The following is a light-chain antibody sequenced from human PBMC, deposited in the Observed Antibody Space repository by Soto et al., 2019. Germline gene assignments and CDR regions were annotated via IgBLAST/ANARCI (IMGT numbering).Light chain of an antibody. CDR2: ELS. CDR3: SSYRSSSYV. V-gene: IGLV2-14*01. J-gene: IGLJ1*01. Sequence: QSALTQPASVSGSPGQSVTISCTGTSTDVGGYNYVSWYQQHPGKAPIRMIYELSHRPSGVDNRSCGYKSGKAAFLTICGLLVEDAADYYCSSYRSSSYVFGAGTKLTVL. CDR1: STDVGGYNY.